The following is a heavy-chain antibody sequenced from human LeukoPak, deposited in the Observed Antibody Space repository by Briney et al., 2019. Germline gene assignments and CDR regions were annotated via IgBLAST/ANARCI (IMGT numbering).Heavy chain of an antibody. J-gene: IGHJ6*03. CDR1: GFYFSSYS. CDR3: ARVEATTGRNYHYYYMDV. CDR2: INSGSTYM. D-gene: IGHD1-1*01. V-gene: IGHV3-21*01. Sequence: PGGSLRLSFGASGFYFSSYSINWVRQAPGKGLEWVSSINSGSTYMYYADSVKGRFTISRDNAKNSLHLQMDSLRAEDTAVYFCARVEATTGRNYHYYYMDVWGKGTTVTVSS.